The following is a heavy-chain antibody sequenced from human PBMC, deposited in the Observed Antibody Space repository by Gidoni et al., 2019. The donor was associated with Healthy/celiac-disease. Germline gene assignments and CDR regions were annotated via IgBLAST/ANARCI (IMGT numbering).Heavy chain of an antibody. CDR2: ISYDGSNK. CDR1: GFTFSSYG. D-gene: IGHD3-3*01. CDR3: AKPTSGYFDY. J-gene: IGHJ4*02. Sequence: QVQLVESGGGVVQPGRSLRLSCAASGFTFSSYGMHWVRQAPGKGLEWVAVISYDGSNKYYADSVKGRFTISRDNSKNTLYLQMNSLRAEDTAVYYCAKPTSGYFDYWGQGTLVTVSS. V-gene: IGHV3-30*18.